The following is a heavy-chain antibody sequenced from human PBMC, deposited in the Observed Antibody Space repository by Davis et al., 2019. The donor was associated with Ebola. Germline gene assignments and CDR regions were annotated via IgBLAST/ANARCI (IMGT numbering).Heavy chain of an antibody. Sequence: GGSLRLSCAASGFTFSMFAMSWVRQAPGKGLEWVSGISGSGGSIYYADSVKGRFTISRDNSKNTLYLQMDSLTAEDTAVYYCARGGETVTGTASHGMDVWGQGTTVTVSS. J-gene: IGHJ6*02. V-gene: IGHV3-23*01. D-gene: IGHD1-14*01. CDR3: ARGGETVTGTASHGMDV. CDR1: GFTFSMFA. CDR2: ISGSGGSI.